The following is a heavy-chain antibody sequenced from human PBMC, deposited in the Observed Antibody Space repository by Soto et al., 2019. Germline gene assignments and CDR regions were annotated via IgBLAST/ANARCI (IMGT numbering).Heavy chain of an antibody. CDR1: GFSLTADGVG. CDR3: AHAYGGTSWPNDAFDV. V-gene: IGHV2-5*02. Sequence: QITLKESGPTLVKPTQTLTLTCTFSGFSLTADGVGVGWIRQPPGKALEWLALIYWDDDQRYSPSLKTRLTITKDTSKNQVVLTMTNMDPVDTGTYYCAHAYGGTSWPNDAFDVRGQGTVVTVSS. CDR2: IYWDDDQ. D-gene: IGHD2-21*01. J-gene: IGHJ3*01.